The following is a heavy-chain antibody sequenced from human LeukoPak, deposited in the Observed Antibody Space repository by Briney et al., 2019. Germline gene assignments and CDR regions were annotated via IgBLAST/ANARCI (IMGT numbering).Heavy chain of an antibody. CDR3: ARDRQRWLQLPVY. Sequence: SVKVSCKASGYTFTGYYMHWVRQAPGQGLEWMRWINPNSGGTNYAQKFQGRVTMTRDTSISTAYMELSRLRSDDTAVYYCARDRQRWLQLPVYLGQGTLVTVSS. CDR1: GYTFTGYY. V-gene: IGHV1-2*02. D-gene: IGHD5-24*01. CDR2: INPNSGGT. J-gene: IGHJ4*02.